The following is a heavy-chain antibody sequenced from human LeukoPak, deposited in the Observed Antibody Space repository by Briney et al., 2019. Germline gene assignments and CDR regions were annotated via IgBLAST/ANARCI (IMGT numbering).Heavy chain of an antibody. V-gene: IGHV3-21*01. Sequence: GGSLRLSCAASGFTFSSYSMNWVRQAPGKGLEWVSSISSSSSYIYYADSVKGRFTISRDNAKNSLYLQINGLRAEDTAVYYCARDQPHYGSGSYYDYWGQGTLVTVSS. J-gene: IGHJ4*02. CDR2: ISSSSSYI. CDR3: ARDQPHYGSGSYYDY. D-gene: IGHD3-10*01. CDR1: GFTFSSYS.